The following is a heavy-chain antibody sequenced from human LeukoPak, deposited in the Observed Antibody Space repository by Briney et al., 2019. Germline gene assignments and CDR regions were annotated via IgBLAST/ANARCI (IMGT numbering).Heavy chain of an antibody. V-gene: IGHV4-59*03. CDR3: AASGNSWWEGFFHD. D-gene: IGHD2-8*02. CDR2: IHYSGTT. CDR1: RASMSSFF. J-gene: IGHJ1*01. Sequence: SETLSLTCTVSRASMSSFFWSWIRQPPGKGLEWIGHIHYSGTTKYNPSLTSRVTLSMDTSKSQVSLRLTSVTAADTAMYYCAASGNSWWEGFFHDWGQGTLVSVSS.